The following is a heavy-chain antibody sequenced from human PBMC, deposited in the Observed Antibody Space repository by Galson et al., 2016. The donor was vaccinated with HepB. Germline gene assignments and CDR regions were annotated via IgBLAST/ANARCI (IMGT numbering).Heavy chain of an antibody. CDR1: GSTFEDSD. J-gene: IGHJ4*02. V-gene: IGHV3-20*04. CDR2: LNWNGDVI. D-gene: IGHD2-15*01. CDR3: ARNRLGWSLLEAIDS. Sequence: SLRLSCAASGSTFEDSDMSWVRQVPGKGLEWVSGLNWNGDVIGYTDSVKGRFTISRDNAKNSLHLQMNSLRAEDTAVYYCARNRLGWSLLEAIDSWGQGTLVTVSS.